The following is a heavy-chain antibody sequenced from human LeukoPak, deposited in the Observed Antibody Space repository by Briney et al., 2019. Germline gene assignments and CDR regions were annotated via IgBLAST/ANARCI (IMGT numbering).Heavy chain of an antibody. J-gene: IGHJ4*02. CDR3: ARDYHDSSGYYVNTYYFDY. CDR1: GYTFTGYY. D-gene: IGHD3-22*01. V-gene: IGHV1-46*01. CDR2: INPSGGST. Sequence: ASVKVSCKASGYTFTGYYMHWVRQAPGQGLEWMGIINPSGGSTSYAQKFQGRVTMTRDTSTSTVYMELSSLRSEDTAVYYCARDYHDSSGYYVNTYYFDYWGQGTLVTVSS.